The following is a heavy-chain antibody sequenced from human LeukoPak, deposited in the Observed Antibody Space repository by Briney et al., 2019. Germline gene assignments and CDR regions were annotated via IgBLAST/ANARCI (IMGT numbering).Heavy chain of an antibody. CDR1: GGSISSYY. V-gene: IGHV4-59*08. CDR2: IYYSGST. D-gene: IGHD2-21*02. CDR3: ARHLGAYCGGDCLYGMDV. Sequence: SEPLSLTCTVSGGSISSYYWSWIRQPPGKGLEWIGYIYYSGSTNYNPSLKSRVTISVDTSKNQFSLKLSSVTAADTAVYYCARHLGAYCGGDCLYGMDVLAQGNKLSVSS. J-gene: IGHJ6*02.